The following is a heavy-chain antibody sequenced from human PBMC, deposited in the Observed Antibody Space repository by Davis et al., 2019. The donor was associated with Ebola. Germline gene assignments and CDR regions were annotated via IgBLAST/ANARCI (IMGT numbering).Heavy chain of an antibody. D-gene: IGHD2-2*01. CDR2: INHSGST. CDR1: GGSFSGYY. CDR3: ARGVYCSSTSCYLYYYYGMDV. Sequence: SETLSLTCAVYGGSFSGYYWSWIRQPPGKGLEWIGEINHSGSTNYNPSLKSRVTISVDTSKNHFSLKLSSVTAADTTVYYYARGVYCSSTSCYLYYYYGMDVWGQGTTVTVSS. V-gene: IGHV4-34*01. J-gene: IGHJ6*02.